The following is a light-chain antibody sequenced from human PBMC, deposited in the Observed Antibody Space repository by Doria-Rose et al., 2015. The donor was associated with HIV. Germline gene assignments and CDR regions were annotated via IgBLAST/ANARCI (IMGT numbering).Light chain of an antibody. Sequence: GDRVTLTCRASQTVITYLPWFQQEPGKAPKLLIYAASRLQSGVPSRFSGSGSGTDFTLTISGLQPGDFATYYCQQTYSSPPWTFGQGTKVEMK. CDR2: AAS. CDR3: QQTYSSPPWT. J-gene: IGKJ1*01. V-gene: IGKV1-39*01. CDR1: QTVITY.